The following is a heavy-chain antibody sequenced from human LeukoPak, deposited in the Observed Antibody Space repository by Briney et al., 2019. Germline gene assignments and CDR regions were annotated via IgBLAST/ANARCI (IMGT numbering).Heavy chain of an antibody. CDR1: GFTFDSYW. J-gene: IGHJ4*02. D-gene: IGHD6-13*01. Sequence: GGSLRLSCAASGFTFDSYWMTWVRQAPGKGLEWVANINENGSEEYYVGSVKGRFTISRDNAKNSLYLQMNSLGAEDTAVYYCARAIRASSSSCNDYWGQGTLVTVSS. CDR2: INENGSEE. V-gene: IGHV3-7*05. CDR3: ARAIRASSSSCNDY.